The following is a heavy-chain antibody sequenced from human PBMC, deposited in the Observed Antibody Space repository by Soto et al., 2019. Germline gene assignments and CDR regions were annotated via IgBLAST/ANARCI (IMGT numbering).Heavy chain of an antibody. D-gene: IGHD4-17*01. Sequence: QVQLQESGPGLVKLSQTLSLTCTVSGGSISSGGYYWSWSRQHPGKGLEWIGYIYYSGSTYYNPSLKSRVTISVDTSKNQFSLKLSSVTAADTAVYYCARRAYGDYGYFDLWGRGTLVTVSS. CDR1: GGSISSGGYY. CDR3: ARRAYGDYGYFDL. V-gene: IGHV4-31*03. J-gene: IGHJ2*01. CDR2: IYYSGST.